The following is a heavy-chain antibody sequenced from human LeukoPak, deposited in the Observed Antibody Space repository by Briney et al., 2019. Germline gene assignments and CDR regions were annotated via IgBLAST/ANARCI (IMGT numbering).Heavy chain of an antibody. CDR2: IYYTGVI. CDR3: ARLTRLAPVGTTYYHSLDV. V-gene: IGHV4-59*08. CDR1: GGSISGHY. J-gene: IGHJ6*02. Sequence: KPSETLSLTCTVSGGSISGHYWSWIRQPPGKGLEWIGHIYYTGVIKYDPSLKSRVTMLVDTSKNQFSLKVTSVTAADTAVYYCARLTRLAPVGTTYYHSLDVWGQGSTVTVSS. D-gene: IGHD2-2*01.